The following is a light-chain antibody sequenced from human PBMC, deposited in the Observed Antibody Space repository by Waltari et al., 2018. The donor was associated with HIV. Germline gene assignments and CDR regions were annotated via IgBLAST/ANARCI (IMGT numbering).Light chain of an antibody. Sequence: DIQLTQSPSFVSASLKDTVTITCRASQGISSSVAWYHQRPGKAPDLLIYDASTLQTGVPSRFSGSGSGTQLTITITNLHPDDFGIYYCQQLYTYPLSFGAGTKV. CDR3: QQLYTYPLS. CDR1: QGISSS. J-gene: IGKJ3*01. V-gene: IGKV1-9*01. CDR2: DAS.